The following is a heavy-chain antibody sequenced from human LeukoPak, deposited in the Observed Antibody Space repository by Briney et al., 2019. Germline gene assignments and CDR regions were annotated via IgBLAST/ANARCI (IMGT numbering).Heavy chain of an antibody. Sequence: SETLSLTCTVSGDSISSSHYYWGWIRQSPGKGLEWIGSIYSGGETHYNPSLNSRVTIFLDTSKNRFALNLISVTATDTAVYYCVRDYSNFVQGDWGQGTLVTVSS. CDR2: IYSGGET. V-gene: IGHV4-39*02. CDR1: GDSISSSHYY. CDR3: VRDYSNFVQGD. J-gene: IGHJ4*02. D-gene: IGHD4-11*01.